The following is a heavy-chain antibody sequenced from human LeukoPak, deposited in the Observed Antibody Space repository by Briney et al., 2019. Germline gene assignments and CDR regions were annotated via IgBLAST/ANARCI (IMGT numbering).Heavy chain of an antibody. CDR1: GFTFSSYS. V-gene: IGHV3-21*01. CDR2: ISSSSSYI. Sequence: GGSLRLSCAASGFTFSSYSMNWVRQAPGKGLEWVSSISSSSSYIYYADSVKGRFTISRDNAKNSLYLQMNSLRAEDTAVYYCARDAASTRIAVAGIPHFDYWGQGTLVTVSS. D-gene: IGHD6-19*01. CDR3: ARDAASTRIAVAGIPHFDY. J-gene: IGHJ4*02.